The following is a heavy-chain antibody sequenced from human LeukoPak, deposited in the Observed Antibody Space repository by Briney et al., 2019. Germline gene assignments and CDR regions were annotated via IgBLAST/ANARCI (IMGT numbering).Heavy chain of an antibody. J-gene: IGHJ4*02. D-gene: IGHD3-22*01. Sequence: GGSLRLSCAASGFTFSSYAMHWVRQAPGKGLEWMAVISYDGSNKYYADSVKGRFTISRDNAKNSLYLQMNSLRAEDTAVYYCARDSSGILLHWGQGTLVTVSS. CDR3: ARDSSGILLH. CDR2: ISYDGSNK. V-gene: IGHV3-30*03. CDR1: GFTFSSYA.